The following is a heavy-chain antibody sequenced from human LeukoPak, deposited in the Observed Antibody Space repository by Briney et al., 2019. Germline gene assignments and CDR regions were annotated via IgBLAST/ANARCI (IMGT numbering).Heavy chain of an antibody. Sequence: GGSLRLSCAASGFTFGSYDMHWVRQATGKGLEWVSAIGTAGDTYYPGSVKGRFTISRENAKNSLYLQMNSLRAEDTAVYYCARGSYYGSGGGVDYWGQGTLVTVSS. V-gene: IGHV3-13*01. D-gene: IGHD3-10*01. CDR2: IGTAGDT. J-gene: IGHJ4*02. CDR3: ARGSYYGSGGGVDY. CDR1: GFTFGSYD.